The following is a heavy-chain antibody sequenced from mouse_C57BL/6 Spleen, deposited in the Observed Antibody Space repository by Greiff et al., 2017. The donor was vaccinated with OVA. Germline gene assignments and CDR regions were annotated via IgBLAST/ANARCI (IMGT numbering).Heavy chain of an antibody. D-gene: IGHD4-1*01. CDR3: ARGGTGTWFAY. CDR1: GYTFTSYD. Sequence: QVQLQQSGPELVKPGASVKLSCKASGYTFTSYDINWVKQRPGQGLEWIGWIYPRDGSTKYNEKFKGKATLTVDTSSSTAYMELHSLTSEDSAVYFCARGGTGTWFAYWGQGTLVTVSA. V-gene: IGHV1-85*01. J-gene: IGHJ3*01. CDR2: IYPRDGST.